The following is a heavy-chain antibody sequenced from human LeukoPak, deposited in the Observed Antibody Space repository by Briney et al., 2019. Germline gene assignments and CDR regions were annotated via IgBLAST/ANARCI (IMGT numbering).Heavy chain of an antibody. V-gene: IGHV3-33*08. CDR1: EFTFSTYC. CDR3: ASDDRGTPYFDY. Sequence: GGSLRLSCAASEFTFSTYCMHWVRQAPGKGLEWVAFIRYDGSNKYYADSVKGRFTISRDNSKNTLYLQMNSLRAEDTAVYYCASDDRGTPYFDYWGQGTLVTVSS. CDR2: IRYDGSNK. D-gene: IGHD3-10*01. J-gene: IGHJ4*02.